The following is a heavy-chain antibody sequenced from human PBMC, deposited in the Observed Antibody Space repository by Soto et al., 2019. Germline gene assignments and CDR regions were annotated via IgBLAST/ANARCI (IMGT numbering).Heavy chain of an antibody. CDR3: ARGSRVRGVIITPYYYYGMDV. Sequence: SVHDSFKDSSGTSSSHAISWVRQAPGEGLEWMGGIIPIFGTANYAQKFQGRVTITADESTSTAYMELSSLRSEDTAVYYCARGSRVRGVIITPYYYYGMDVWGQGTTVTVSS. CDR2: IIPIFGTA. V-gene: IGHV1-69*13. J-gene: IGHJ6*02. D-gene: IGHD3-10*01. CDR1: SGTSSSHA.